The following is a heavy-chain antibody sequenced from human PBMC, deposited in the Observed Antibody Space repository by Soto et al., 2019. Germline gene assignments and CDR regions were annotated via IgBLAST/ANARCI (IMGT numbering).Heavy chain of an antibody. CDR2: IMPVCGTV. V-gene: IGHV1-69*06. D-gene: IGHD5-18*01. CDR3: ARVSLPGSYGEDV. Sequence: QVQLVQSGAEVKKPGSSVKVSCKASGGTFGNYAVSWVRQAPGQGLEWMGKIMPVCGTVNYAQKFQGRVTITVDKFTTTAYRELSSLRSGDTAVYYCARVSLPGSYGEDVWGQGPTVSVSS. CDR1: GGTFGNYA. J-gene: IGHJ6*02.